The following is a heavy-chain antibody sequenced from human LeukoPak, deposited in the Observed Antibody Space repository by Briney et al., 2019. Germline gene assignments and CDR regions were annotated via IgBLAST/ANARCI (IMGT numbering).Heavy chain of an antibody. D-gene: IGHD3-10*01. CDR3: ARGSYYGSGIPATYYGMDV. V-gene: IGHV1-69*13. CDR1: GGTFSSYA. Sequence: SVKVSCKASGGTFSSYAISWVRQAPGQGLEWMGGIIPILGTANYAQKFQGRVTITADESTSTAYMELSSLRSEDTAVYYCARGSYYGSGIPATYYGMDVWGKGTTVTVSS. CDR2: IIPILGTA. J-gene: IGHJ6*04.